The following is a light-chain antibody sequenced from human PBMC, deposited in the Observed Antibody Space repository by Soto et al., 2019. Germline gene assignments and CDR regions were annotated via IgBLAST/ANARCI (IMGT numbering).Light chain of an antibody. J-gene: IGKJ1*01. CDR1: QSVSSSY. CDR2: GAS. CDR3: HQYGSSRT. V-gene: IGKV3-20*01. Sequence: EIVLTQSPGTLSLSPGERATLSCSASQSVSSSYLAWYQQKPGQAPRLLIYGASNSATGIPDRFSGSGSGTEFTLTISRLEPDDFAVYYCHQYGSSRTFGQGPKVASK.